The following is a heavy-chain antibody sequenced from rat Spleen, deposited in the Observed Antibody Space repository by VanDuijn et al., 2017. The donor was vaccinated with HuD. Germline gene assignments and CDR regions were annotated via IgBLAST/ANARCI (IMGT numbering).Heavy chain of an antibody. V-gene: IGHV5-29*01. CDR1: GFNFNDYW. CDR2: ISYGDSSGHSGT. D-gene: IGHD1-11*01. Sequence: EVKLVESGGGLVQPGRSLKLSCAASGFNFNDYWMGWVRQAPTKGLEWVATISYGDSSGHSGTYYRDSVKGRFTISRDNAKSTLSLQMDSLRSEDTATYYCARRHYGYTDYFDYWGQGVMVTVSS. J-gene: IGHJ2*01. CDR3: ARRHYGYTDYFDY.